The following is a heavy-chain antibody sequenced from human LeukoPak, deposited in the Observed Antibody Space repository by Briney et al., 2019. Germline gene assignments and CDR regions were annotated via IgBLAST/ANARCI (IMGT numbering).Heavy chain of an antibody. CDR2: IYPGDSDT. V-gene: IGHV5-51*01. D-gene: IGHD6-13*01. Sequence: ASVKVSCKASGYTFTSYWIGWVRQMPGKGLEWMGIIYPGDSDTRYSPSFQGQVTISADKSISTAYLQWSSLKASDTAMYYCARRGGFESAAGDYWGQGTLVTVSS. J-gene: IGHJ4*02. CDR3: ARRGGFESAAGDY. CDR1: GYTFTSYW.